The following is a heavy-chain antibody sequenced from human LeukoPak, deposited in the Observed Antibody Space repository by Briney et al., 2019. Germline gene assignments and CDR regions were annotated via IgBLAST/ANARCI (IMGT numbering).Heavy chain of an antibody. V-gene: IGHV1-2*02. D-gene: IGHD3-22*01. Sequence: ASVKVSCKASGYTFTGYYMHCVRQAPGQGLEWMGWINPNSGGTNYAQKFQGRVTMTRDTSISTAYMELSRLRSDDTAVYYCARNFYFDSSGYYHYWGQGTLVTVSS. CDR2: INPNSGGT. CDR3: ARNFYFDSSGYYHY. CDR1: GYTFTGYY. J-gene: IGHJ4*02.